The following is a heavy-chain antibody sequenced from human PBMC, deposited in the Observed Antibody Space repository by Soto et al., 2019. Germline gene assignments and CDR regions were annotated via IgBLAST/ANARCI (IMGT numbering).Heavy chain of an antibody. V-gene: IGHV1-2*02. CDR1: GYTFSGHY. CDR2: INANSGDT. J-gene: IGHJ4*02. CDR3: ARGGALDGTSPPFNH. Sequence: ASVKVSWKASGYTFSGHYMHWIRQAPGQGPEWLGWINANSGDTDRAPKFQDRLTMTRDTSISTAYMELSRLRSDDTAVYYCARGGALDGTSPPFNHWGQGTLVTVSS. D-gene: IGHD6-19*01.